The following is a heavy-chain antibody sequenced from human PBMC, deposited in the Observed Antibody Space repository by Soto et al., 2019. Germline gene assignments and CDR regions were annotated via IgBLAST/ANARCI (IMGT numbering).Heavy chain of an antibody. CDR2: INTGNGNT. V-gene: IGHV1-3*04. CDR3: ARESSAGAILASPYYDGMDG. CDR1: GYTFNNYA. D-gene: IGHD3-3*01. Sequence: QVQLVQSGPEVKKPGASVKVSCKAYGYTFNNYAMHWVRQAPGQRLEWMGWINTGNGNTKYSQKFQGRVTITRDTSATSASTVYMEVSSLRSEDTAIDYWARESSAGAILASPYYDGMDGWGQGTTVTVSS. J-gene: IGHJ6*02.